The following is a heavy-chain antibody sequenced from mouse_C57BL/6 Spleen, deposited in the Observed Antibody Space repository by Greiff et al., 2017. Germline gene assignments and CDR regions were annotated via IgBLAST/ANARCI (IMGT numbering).Heavy chain of an antibody. V-gene: IGHV1-64*01. Sequence: QVQLQQPGAELVKPGASVKLSCKASGYTFTSYWMHWVKQRPGQGLEWIGMIHPNSGSTNYNEKFKSKATLTVDKSSSTAYMQLSSLTSEDSAVXYCARRDYEDYAMDYWGQGTSVTVSS. CDR3: ARRDYEDYAMDY. CDR1: GYTFTSYW. J-gene: IGHJ4*01. CDR2: IHPNSGST. D-gene: IGHD2-4*01.